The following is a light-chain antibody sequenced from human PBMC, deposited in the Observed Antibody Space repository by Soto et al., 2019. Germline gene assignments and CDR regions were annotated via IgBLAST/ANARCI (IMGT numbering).Light chain of an antibody. CDR1: SSEVGRYDY. Sequence: VLTQPASVSGSPGQSITISCTGTSSEVGRYDYVSWYQLHPCKSPKLMVFEVYNRPSGGSYRFSGSKSGNPASLTISGLPAEEEADYFCSSYSMSTAYLFGTGTKVTVL. V-gene: IGLV2-14*01. J-gene: IGLJ1*01. CDR2: EVY. CDR3: SSYSMSTAYL.